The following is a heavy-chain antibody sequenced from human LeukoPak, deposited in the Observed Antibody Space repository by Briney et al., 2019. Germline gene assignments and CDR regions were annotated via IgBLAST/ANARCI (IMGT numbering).Heavy chain of an antibody. V-gene: IGHV3-53*01. Sequence: PGGSLRLSCAASGFTVSSNYMSWVRQAPGKGLEWVSVIYSGGSTYYADSVKGRFTISRDNSKYTLYLQMNSLRAEDTAVYYCARGYCSGGSCYYFDYWGQGTLVTVSS. CDR3: ARGYCSGGSCYYFDY. CDR1: GFTVSSNY. J-gene: IGHJ4*02. D-gene: IGHD2-15*01. CDR2: IYSGGST.